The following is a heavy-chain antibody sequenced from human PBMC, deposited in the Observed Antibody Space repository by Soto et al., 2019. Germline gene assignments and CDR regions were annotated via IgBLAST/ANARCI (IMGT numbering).Heavy chain of an antibody. CDR2: INHSGST. Sequence: SETLSLTCAVYGGSFSGYYWSWIRQPPGKGLEWIGEINHSGSTNYNPSLKSRFTISVDTSKNQFSLKLSSVTAADTAVYYCARVRELELPPRYGMDVWGQGTTVTVSS. J-gene: IGHJ6*02. CDR1: GGSFSGYY. D-gene: IGHD1-7*01. V-gene: IGHV4-34*01. CDR3: ARVRELELPPRYGMDV.